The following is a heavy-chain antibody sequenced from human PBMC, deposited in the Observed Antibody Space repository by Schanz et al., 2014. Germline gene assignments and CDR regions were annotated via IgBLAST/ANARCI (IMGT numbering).Heavy chain of an antibody. V-gene: IGHV1-18*04. CDR3: ARFNSGSHSPPYYYYGMDV. CDR1: GYTFSSYG. J-gene: IGHJ6*02. D-gene: IGHD1-26*01. Sequence: QVQLVQSGAEVKKPGASVKVSCKASGYTFSSYGISWVRQAPGQGLEWMGWISANNGNTNKAQKLQGRVTMTTDTSTSTAYMELRSLRSDDTAVYYCARFNSGSHSPPYYYYGMDVWGQGTTVTVSS. CDR2: ISANNGNT.